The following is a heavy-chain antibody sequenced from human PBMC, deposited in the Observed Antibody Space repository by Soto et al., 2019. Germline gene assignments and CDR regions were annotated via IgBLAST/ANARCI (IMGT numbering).Heavy chain of an antibody. D-gene: IGHD3-16*01. V-gene: IGHV3-48*02. CDR1: GYTFSDYS. CDR3: ARVKGGFDS. Sequence: GGSLRLSCAASGYTFSDYSMNWVRQAPGQGLEWISYISKNGSSIYYADSVKGRFTISRDNAKNSLDLQMNSLRDEDTAIYFCARVKGGFDSWGQGTLVTVSS. J-gene: IGHJ4*02. CDR2: ISKNGSSI.